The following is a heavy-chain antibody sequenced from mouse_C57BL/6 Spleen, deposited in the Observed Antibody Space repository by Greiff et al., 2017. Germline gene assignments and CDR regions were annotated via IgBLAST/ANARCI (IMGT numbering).Heavy chain of an antibody. Sequence: VQLKESGPELVKPGASVKMSCKASGYTFTDYNMHWVKQSHGKSLEWIGYINPNNGGTSYNQKFKGKATLTVNKSSSTAYMELRSLTSEDSAVYYCARGDYYGSSCFYYAMDYWGQGTSVTVSS. V-gene: IGHV1-22*01. CDR2: INPNNGGT. CDR1: GYTFTDYN. D-gene: IGHD1-1*01. CDR3: ARGDYYGSSCFYYAMDY. J-gene: IGHJ4*01.